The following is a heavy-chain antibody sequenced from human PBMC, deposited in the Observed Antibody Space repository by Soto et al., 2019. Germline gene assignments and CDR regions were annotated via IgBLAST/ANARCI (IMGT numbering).Heavy chain of an antibody. J-gene: IGHJ5*02. CDR1: GFTFSAYD. D-gene: IGHD2-8*02. CDR2: IGTQHDT. CDR3: ARQASYWHGGGGWFDP. Sequence: EVQLVESGGGLVQPGGSLRLSCAASGFTFSAYDMHWVRQATGKGLEWVSAIGTQHDTYYPDSVKGRFTFSREHAKNSLYLQMNTLRAGDTAVYYWARQASYWHGGGGWFDPWGQGTLVTVSS. V-gene: IGHV3-13*01.